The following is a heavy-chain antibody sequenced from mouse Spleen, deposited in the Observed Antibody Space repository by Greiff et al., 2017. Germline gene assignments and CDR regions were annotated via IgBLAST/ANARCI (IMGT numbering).Heavy chain of an antibody. V-gene: IGHV1-64*01. D-gene: IGHD2-2*01. CDR2: IHPNSGST. CDR1: GYTFTSYW. J-gene: IGHJ4*01. CDR3: ARDGYDGPYAMDY. Sequence: VQLQQPGAELVKPGASVKLSCKASGYTFTSYWMHWVKQRPGQGLEWIGMIHPNSGSTNYNEKFKSKATLTVDKSSSTAYMQLSSLTSEDSAVYYCARDGYDGPYAMDYWGQGTSVTVSS.